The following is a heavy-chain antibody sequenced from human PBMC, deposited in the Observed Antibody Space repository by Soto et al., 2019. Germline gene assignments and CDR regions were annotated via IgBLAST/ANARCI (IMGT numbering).Heavy chain of an antibody. CDR3: ARGEITMVRGKYYYYGMDV. CDR2: INHSGST. D-gene: IGHD3-10*01. V-gene: IGHV4-34*01. J-gene: IGHJ6*02. Sequence: SETLSLTCAVYGGSFSGYYRSWIRQPPGKGLEWIGEINHSGSTNYNPSLKSRVTISVDTSKNQFSLKLSSVTAADTAVYYCARGEITMVRGKYYYYGMDVWGQGTTVTVSS. CDR1: GGSFSGYY.